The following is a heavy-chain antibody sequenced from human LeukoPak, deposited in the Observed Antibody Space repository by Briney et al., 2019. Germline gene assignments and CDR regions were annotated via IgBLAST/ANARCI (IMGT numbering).Heavy chain of an antibody. CDR1: RYTFTGYY. V-gene: IGHV1-2*02. CDR2: INPNSGGT. Sequence: GASVKVSCKASRYTFTGYYMHWVRLAPGQGLEWMGWINPNSGGTNYAQKFQGRVTMTRDTSISTAYMELSRLRSDDTAVYYCARDSGYSSSSRRFDPWGQGTLVTVSS. D-gene: IGHD6-6*01. CDR3: ARDSGYSSSSRRFDP. J-gene: IGHJ5*02.